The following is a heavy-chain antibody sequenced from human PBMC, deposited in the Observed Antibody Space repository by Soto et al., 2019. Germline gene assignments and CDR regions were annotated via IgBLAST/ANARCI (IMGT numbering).Heavy chain of an antibody. CDR2: IYHSGST. CDR3: ARVFSDSRSFFDP. D-gene: IGHD6-13*01. J-gene: IGHJ5*02. CDR1: GGSISSGGYS. Sequence: SETLSLTCAVSGGSISSGGYSWSWIRQPPGKGLEWIGYIYHSGSTYYNPSLKSRVTISVDTSKNQLSLKLSSVTAADTAVYYCARVFSDSRSFFDPWGEGTLVTVS. V-gene: IGHV4-30-2*05.